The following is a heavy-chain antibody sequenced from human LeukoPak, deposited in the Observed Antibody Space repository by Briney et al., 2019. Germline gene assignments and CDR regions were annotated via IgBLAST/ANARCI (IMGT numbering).Heavy chain of an antibody. D-gene: IGHD3-22*01. Sequence: SETLSLTCTVSGGSISSYYWSWIRQLPGKGLEWIGYIYYSGSTNYNPSLKSRVTISVDTSKNQFSLKLSSVTAADTAVYYCAGGDYYDSSGYYSKYYFDYWGQGTLVTVSS. J-gene: IGHJ4*02. CDR3: AGGDYYDSSGYYSKYYFDY. CDR1: GGSISSYY. CDR2: IYYSGST. V-gene: IGHV4-59*08.